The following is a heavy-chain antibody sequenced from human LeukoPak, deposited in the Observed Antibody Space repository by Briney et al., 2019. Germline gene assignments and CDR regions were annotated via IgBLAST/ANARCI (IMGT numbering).Heavy chain of an antibody. V-gene: IGHV3-23*01. D-gene: IGHD4-17*01. J-gene: IGHJ4*02. CDR3: ATAMTTVTYFDY. CDR1: GFTFSSYA. Sequence: GGSLRLSCAASGFTFSSYAMSWVRRAPGKGLEWVSAISGSGGSTYYADSVKGRFTISRDNSKNTLYLQMNSLRAEDTAVYYCATAMTTVTYFDYWGQGTLVTVSS. CDR2: ISGSGGST.